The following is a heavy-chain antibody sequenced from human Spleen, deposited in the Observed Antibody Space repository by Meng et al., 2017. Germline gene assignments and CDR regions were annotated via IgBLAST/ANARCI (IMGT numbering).Heavy chain of an antibody. CDR2: IYHSGST. J-gene: IGHJ5*02. CDR1: GGSVSSSSNY. CDR3: ARGIRFLEWLGWFDP. V-gene: IGHV4-61*01. Sequence: QVQLQHWGAGLLRPSETLSLTCTVSGGSVSSSSNYWSWIRQPPGKGLEWIGYIYHSGSTNYNPSLKSRVTISVDTSKNQFSLRLSSVTAADTAVYYCARGIRFLEWLGWFDPWGQGTLVTVSS. D-gene: IGHD3-3*01.